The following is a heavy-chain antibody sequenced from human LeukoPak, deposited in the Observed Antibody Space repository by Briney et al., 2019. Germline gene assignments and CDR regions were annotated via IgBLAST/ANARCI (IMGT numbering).Heavy chain of an antibody. CDR1: GYTFTGYY. CDR3: ARSSEHYYYGMDV. V-gene: IGHV1-2*06. CDR2: INPNSGGT. Sequence: ASVKVSCKASGYTFTGYYMHWVRQAPGQGLEWMARINPNSGGTNYAQKFQGRVTMTRDTSISTAYMELSRLRSDDTAVYYCARSSEHYYYGMDVWGQGTTVTVSS. J-gene: IGHJ6*02.